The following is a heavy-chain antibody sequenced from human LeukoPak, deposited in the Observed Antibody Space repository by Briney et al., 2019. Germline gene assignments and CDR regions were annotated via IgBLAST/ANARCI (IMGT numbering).Heavy chain of an antibody. CDR3: ARQDYGDFKGYFDL. J-gene: IGHJ2*01. V-gene: IGHV4-61*01. CDR2: IYYSGST. CDR1: GGSISSSSYH. Sequence: PSETLSLTCTVSGGSISSSSYHWSWIRQPPGKGLEWIGYIYYSGSTNYNPSLKSRVTISVDTSKNQFSLKLSSVTAADTAVYYCARQDYGDFKGYFDLWGRGTLVTVSS. D-gene: IGHD4-17*01.